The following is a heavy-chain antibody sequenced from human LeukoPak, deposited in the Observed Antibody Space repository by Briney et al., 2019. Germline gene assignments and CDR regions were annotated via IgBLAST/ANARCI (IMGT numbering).Heavy chain of an antibody. CDR3: ARDYCSSTSCLFDY. CDR2: INPNSGDT. CDR1: GYTFTGYH. V-gene: IGHV1-2*06. D-gene: IGHD2-2*01. J-gene: IGHJ4*02. Sequence: ASVKVSCKASGYTFTGYHMHWVRQAPGQGLEWMGRINPNSGDTNYAQKFQGRVTMTRDTSISTAYVELSRLRSDDTAVYYCARDYCSSTSCLFDYWGQGTLVTVSS.